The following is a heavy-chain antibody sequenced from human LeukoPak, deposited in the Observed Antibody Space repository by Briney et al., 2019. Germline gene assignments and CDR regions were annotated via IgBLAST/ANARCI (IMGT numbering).Heavy chain of an antibody. CDR1: GFTFSSYS. CDR2: ISSGSSTI. J-gene: IGHJ6*03. V-gene: IGHV3-48*01. Sequence: GGSLRLSCAASGFTFSSYSMNWVRQAPGKGLEWISYISSGSSTIYYADSVKGRFTISRDNAKNSLYLQMNSLRAEDTAVYYCAREYFDWLGGGNYYYYYYMDVWGKGTTVTVSS. CDR3: AREYFDWLGGGNYYYYYYMDV. D-gene: IGHD3-9*01.